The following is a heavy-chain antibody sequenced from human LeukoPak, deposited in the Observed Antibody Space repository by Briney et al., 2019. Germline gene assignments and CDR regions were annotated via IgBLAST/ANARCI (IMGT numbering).Heavy chain of an antibody. Sequence: PGGSLRLSCAASGFTFSSYGMHWVRQAPGKGLEWVAFIRYDGSNKYYADSVKGRFTISRDNSKNTLYLQMNSLRAEDTAVYYCAKDRSQQAYYFDYWGQGTLVTVSS. CDR1: GFTFSSYG. J-gene: IGHJ4*02. D-gene: IGHD6-13*01. CDR2: IRYDGSNK. CDR3: AKDRSQQAYYFDY. V-gene: IGHV3-30*02.